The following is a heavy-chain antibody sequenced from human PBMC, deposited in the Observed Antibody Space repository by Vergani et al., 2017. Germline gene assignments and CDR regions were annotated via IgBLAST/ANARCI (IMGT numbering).Heavy chain of an antibody. CDR2: IYYSGRT. D-gene: IGHD4/OR15-4a*01. Sequence: QVQLQESGPGLVKPSQTLSLTRTVSGGSISSGGYYWSWIRQHPGKGLEWNGYIYYSGRTYYNPSLKSRVTISVDTSKNQFSLKLSSVTAADTAVYYCARDNGYGATLPYSSYYMDVWGKATTVTVSS. CDR1: GGSISSGGYY. J-gene: IGHJ6*03. CDR3: ARDNGYGATLPYSSYYMDV. V-gene: IGHV4-31*03.